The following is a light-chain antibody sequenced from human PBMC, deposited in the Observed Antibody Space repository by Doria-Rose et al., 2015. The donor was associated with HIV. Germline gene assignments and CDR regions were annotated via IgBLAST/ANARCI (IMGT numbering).Light chain of an antibody. V-gene: IGKV3-20*01. CDR2: DGS. J-gene: IGKJ5*01. CDR3: QQYGTSRGT. CDR1: QSFSSTY. Sequence: TQPPGTLSLSPGERATLSCRASQSFSSTYLAWYQQKPGQAPSLLIHDGSTRATGIPDRFSGSGSGTDFTLTISRLEPEDVAVYYCQQYGTSRGTFGQGTRLEIK.